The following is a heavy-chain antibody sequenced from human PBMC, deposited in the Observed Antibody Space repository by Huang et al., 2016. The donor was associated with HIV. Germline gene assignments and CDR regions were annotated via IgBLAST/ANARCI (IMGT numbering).Heavy chain of an antibody. Sequence: QVQLVQSGTEVKTPGSSVKVSCKAFGGTFSRYGISWVRQAAGQWLEWKGGIIPIFGAANYAQKFQGRVTMTADESTNTAYMELTSLRFDDTAVYYCARTSNWKAEYFRFWGQGTLVTVAS. CDR2: IIPIFGAA. V-gene: IGHV1-69*13. CDR1: GGTFSRYG. D-gene: IGHD1-20*01. J-gene: IGHJ1*01. CDR3: ARTSNWKAEYFRF.